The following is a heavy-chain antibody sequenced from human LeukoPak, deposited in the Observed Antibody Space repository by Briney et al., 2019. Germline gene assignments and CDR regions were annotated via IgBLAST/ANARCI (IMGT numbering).Heavy chain of an antibody. Sequence: SETLSLTCTVSGGSISSYYWSWIRQPPGKGLEWIGYIYYSGSTNYNPSLKSRVTISVDTSKNQFSLELNSVTAADTAVYYCARTTEDCSSTSCYQYWFDPWGQGTLVTVSS. CDR2: IYYSGST. CDR1: GGSISSYY. J-gene: IGHJ5*02. CDR3: ARTTEDCSSTSCYQYWFDP. D-gene: IGHD2-2*01. V-gene: IGHV4-59*01.